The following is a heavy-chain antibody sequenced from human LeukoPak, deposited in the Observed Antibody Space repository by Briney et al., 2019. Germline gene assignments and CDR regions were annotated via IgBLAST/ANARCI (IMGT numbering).Heavy chain of an antibody. CDR3: ARVEGTTGTTYY. D-gene: IGHD1-1*01. Sequence: ASVKVSCTASGYTFTSYYMHWVRQAPGQGLEWMGIINPSGGSTSYAQKFQGRVTMTRDTSTSTVYMELSSLRSEDTAVYYCARVEGTTGTTYYWGQGTLVTVSS. J-gene: IGHJ4*02. V-gene: IGHV1-46*01. CDR1: GYTFTSYY. CDR2: INPSGGST.